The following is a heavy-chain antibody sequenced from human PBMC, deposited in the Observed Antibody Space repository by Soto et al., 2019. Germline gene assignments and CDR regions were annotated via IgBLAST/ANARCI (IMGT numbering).Heavy chain of an antibody. J-gene: IGHJ6*02. CDR2: IYYSGST. D-gene: IGHD3-10*01. CDR1: GGSISSSSYY. CDR3: ARHGHGYWVRGFIFPQHYYGMDV. V-gene: IGHV4-39*01. Sequence: SETLSLTCTVSGGSISSSSYYWGWIRQPPGKGLEWIGSIYYSGSTYYNPSLKNRVTISVDTSKNQFSLKLSSVTAADTTVYYCARHGHGYWVRGFIFPQHYYGMDVWGQGTTVT.